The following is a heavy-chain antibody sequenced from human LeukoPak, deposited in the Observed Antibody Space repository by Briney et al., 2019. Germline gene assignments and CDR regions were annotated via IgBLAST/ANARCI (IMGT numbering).Heavy chain of an antibody. CDR1: GITFSYYW. Sequence: PGGSLRLSCAASGITFSYYWMHWVRQAPGKGLVWVSRIDADGSSATYADSVEGRFTISRDNSNNTLHLQMSSLRAEDTAIYYCAKKSGSGDLGYWGQGTLVTVSS. D-gene: IGHD3-10*01. CDR2: IDADGSSA. V-gene: IGHV3-74*01. CDR3: AKKSGSGDLGY. J-gene: IGHJ4*02.